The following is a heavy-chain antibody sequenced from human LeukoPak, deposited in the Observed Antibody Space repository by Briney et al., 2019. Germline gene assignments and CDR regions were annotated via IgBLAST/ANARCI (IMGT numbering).Heavy chain of an antibody. J-gene: IGHJ4*02. V-gene: IGHV3-30*02. CDR3: AKDHITIFRVVIMRPADY. CDR2: IRYDGSNK. CDR1: GFTFSSYG. Sequence: GGSLRLSCAASGFTFSSYGMHWVRQAPGKGLEWVAFIRYDGSNKYYADSVKGRFTISRDNSKNTLYLQMNSLRAEDTAVYYCAKDHITIFRVVIMRPADYWGQGTLVTVSS. D-gene: IGHD3-3*01.